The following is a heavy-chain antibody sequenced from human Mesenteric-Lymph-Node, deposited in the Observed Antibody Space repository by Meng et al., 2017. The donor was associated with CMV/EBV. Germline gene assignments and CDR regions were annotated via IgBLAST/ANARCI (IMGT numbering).Heavy chain of an antibody. CDR1: GFTFSSYW. CDR2: IKQDGSEK. D-gene: IGHD3-3*01. V-gene: IGHV3-7*01. Sequence: GGSLRLSCAASGFTFSSYWMSWVRQAPGKGLEWVANIKQDGSEKYYVDSVKGRFTISRDNAKNSLYLQMNSLRAEDTAVYYCARDLRDYDFWSGYYRSAYYYYGMDVWGQGTTVTVSS. CDR3: ARDLRDYDFWSGYYRSAYYYYGMDV. J-gene: IGHJ6*02.